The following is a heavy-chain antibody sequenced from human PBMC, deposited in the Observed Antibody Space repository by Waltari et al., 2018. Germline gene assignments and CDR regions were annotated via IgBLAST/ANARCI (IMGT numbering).Heavy chain of an antibody. J-gene: IGHJ4*02. CDR2: VQRSGRT. D-gene: IGHD2-15*01. V-gene: IGHV4-4*02. Sequence: QLQLQESGPGLVKPSGTLSLTCAVSGDSMSSTDWWSGVRQSPGKGLEWIGKVQRSGRTNYNPSVARRGTVAGDTATNQFSRKVTAATAADTAVYFCARDRGRGIYLDSWGQGTLVTVSP. CDR1: GDSMSSTDW. CDR3: ARDRGRGIYLDS.